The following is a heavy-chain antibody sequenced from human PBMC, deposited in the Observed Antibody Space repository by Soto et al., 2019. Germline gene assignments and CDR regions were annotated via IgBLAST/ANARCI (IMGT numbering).Heavy chain of an antibody. V-gene: IGHV1-69*12. Sequence: QVHLVQSGAEVKKPGSSVKVSCKTSGGTFSNHAINWVRQAPGRGLEWMGRIIPIFTTTNYAQKFQGRVTITADESTITAYMELSSLKHDDTAVYYCAREVAADGTFREDVFDIWGQGTLVTVSS. CDR2: IIPIFTTT. D-gene: IGHD6-13*01. CDR1: GGTFSNHA. J-gene: IGHJ3*02. CDR3: AREVAADGTFREDVFDI.